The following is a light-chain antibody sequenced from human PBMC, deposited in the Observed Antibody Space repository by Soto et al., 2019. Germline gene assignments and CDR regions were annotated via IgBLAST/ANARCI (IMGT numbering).Light chain of an antibody. CDR1: SCNIGAGYD. CDR2: GNS. CDR3: QSYDSSLSGWV. Sequence: QSVLTQLPSVSGAPGPRVTISCTWSSCNIGAGYDVHWYQQLPGTAPKLLIYGNSNRPSGVPDRFSGSKSGTSASLAITGLQAEDEADYYCQSYDSSLSGWVFGVGTKLTVL. J-gene: IGLJ3*02. V-gene: IGLV1-40*01.